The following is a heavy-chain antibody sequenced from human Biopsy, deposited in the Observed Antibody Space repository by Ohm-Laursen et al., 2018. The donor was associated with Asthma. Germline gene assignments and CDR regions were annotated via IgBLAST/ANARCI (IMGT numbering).Heavy chain of an antibody. V-gene: IGHV3-7*01. CDR1: GFTFGDYC. CDR3: ARTFHFWSPYHAEHYQL. D-gene: IGHD3-3*01. Sequence: RRLSCAASGFTFGDYCMSWLRQVPGPGPEWVANIKHDGSEKNHEDSLKGRFTISRDNAKNLLFLQMSSLRAEDTAVYYCARTFHFWSPYHAEHYQLWGQGTLVTVSS. CDR2: IKHDGSEK. J-gene: IGHJ1*01.